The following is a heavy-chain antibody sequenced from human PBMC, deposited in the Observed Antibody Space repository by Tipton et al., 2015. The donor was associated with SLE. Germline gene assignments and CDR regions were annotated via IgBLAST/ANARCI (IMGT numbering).Heavy chain of an antibody. CDR3: ARDGGPWTWFDP. Sequence: GSLRLSCAASGFTFSSYAMSWVRQAPGKGLEWVSVIYSGGSTYYADSVKGRFTISRDNSKNTLYLQMSSLRADDTAVYYCARDGGPWTWFDPWGQGTLVTVSS. CDR1: GFTFSSYA. V-gene: IGHV3-23*03. D-gene: IGHD3-16*01. CDR2: IYSGGST. J-gene: IGHJ5*02.